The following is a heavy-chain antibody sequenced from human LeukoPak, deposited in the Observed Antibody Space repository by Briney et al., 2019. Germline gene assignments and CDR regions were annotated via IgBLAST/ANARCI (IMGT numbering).Heavy chain of an antibody. CDR2: INPNSGGT. CDR3: ARVPVGGYCSSTSCYTGFYTDV. Sequence: ASVKVSCKASGYTFTGYYMHWVRQAPGQGLEWMGWINPNSGGTNYAQKFQGRVTMTRDTSISTAYMELSRLRSDDTAVYYCARVPVGGYCSSTSCYTGFYTDVWGKGTTVTVSS. J-gene: IGHJ6*03. V-gene: IGHV1-2*02. CDR1: GYTFTGYY. D-gene: IGHD2-2*02.